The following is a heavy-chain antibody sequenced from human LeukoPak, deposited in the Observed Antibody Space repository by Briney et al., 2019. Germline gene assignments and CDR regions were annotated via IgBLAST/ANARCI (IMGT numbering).Heavy chain of an antibody. CDR1: GGSISSGSYY. J-gene: IGHJ4*02. CDR3: AREDITGSYFADHYFDY. D-gene: IGHD1-26*01. Sequence: SETLSLTCTVSGGSISSGSYYWSWIRQPAGKGLEWIGRIYTSGSTNYNPSLTSRVTISVDTSKNQFSLKLSSVTAADTAVYYCAREDITGSYFADHYFDYWGQGTLVTVSS. V-gene: IGHV4-61*02. CDR2: IYTSGST.